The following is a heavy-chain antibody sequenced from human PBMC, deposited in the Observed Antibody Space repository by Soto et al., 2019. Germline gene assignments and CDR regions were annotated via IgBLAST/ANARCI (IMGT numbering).Heavy chain of an antibody. CDR3: ATVHTPATRLYYFDF. CDR1: GGSITSGNYY. CDR2: ISYSGST. V-gene: IGHV4-30-4*01. Sequence: QVQLQESGPVLVKPSQTLSLTCTVSGGSITSGNYYWSWIRQPPGKGLGWIGFISYSGSTYYNLALLSRTTLSVELSYGQFSLNMTFATAADAAVYYCATVHTPATRLYYFDFWGNGTQVAVSS. D-gene: IGHD2-15*01. J-gene: IGHJ4*01.